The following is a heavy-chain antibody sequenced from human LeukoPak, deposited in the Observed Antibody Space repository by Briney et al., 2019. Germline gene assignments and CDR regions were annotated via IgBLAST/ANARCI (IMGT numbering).Heavy chain of an antibody. CDR1: GYNFTSYW. CDR3: ARNWNGPLGEPYSYYGMDV. CDR2: IYPGDSET. V-gene: IGHV5-51*01. D-gene: IGHD1-1*01. J-gene: IGHJ6*02. Sequence: GGSLEISCKGSGYNFTSYWIGWGRPVPGKGVGGVGIIYPGDSETRYSPSFQGHVTISADKSIRTAYLQWSSLKASDTAMYYCARNWNGPLGEPYSYYGMDVWGQGTTVTVSS.